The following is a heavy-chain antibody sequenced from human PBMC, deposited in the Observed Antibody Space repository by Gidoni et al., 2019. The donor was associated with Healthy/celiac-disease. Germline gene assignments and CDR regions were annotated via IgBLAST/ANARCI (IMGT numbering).Heavy chain of an antibody. CDR1: GGTFSSYA. CDR3: ARERRRRPSWNDLYAFDI. CDR2: IIPIFGTA. V-gene: IGHV1-69*06. Sequence: QVQLVQSGAEVKKPGSSVKVSCKASGGTFSSYAISWVRQAPGQGLEWMGGIIPIFGTANYAQKFQGRVTITADKSTSTAYMELSSLRSEDTAVYYCARERRRRPSWNDLYAFDIWGQGTMVTVSS. D-gene: IGHD1-1*01. J-gene: IGHJ3*02.